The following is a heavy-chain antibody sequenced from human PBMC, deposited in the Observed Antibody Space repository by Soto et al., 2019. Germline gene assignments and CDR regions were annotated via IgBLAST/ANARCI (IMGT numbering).Heavy chain of an antibody. J-gene: IGHJ4*02. CDR2: ISYDGSNK. V-gene: IGHV3-30*18. Sequence: QVQLVESGGGVVQPGRSLRLSCAASGFTFSSYGMHWVRQAPGKGLEWVAVISYDGSNKYYADSVKGRFTISRDNSKNTLYLQMNSLRAEDTAVYYCAKDPQGYCSSTSCHYLDYWGQGTLVTVSS. D-gene: IGHD2-2*01. CDR3: AKDPQGYCSSTSCHYLDY. CDR1: GFTFSSYG.